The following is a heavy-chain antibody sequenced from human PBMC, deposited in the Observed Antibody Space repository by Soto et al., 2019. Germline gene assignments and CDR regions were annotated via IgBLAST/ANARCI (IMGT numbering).Heavy chain of an antibody. Sequence: HKPPGKGLEWVSSITSSSTYIYYADSLKGRFTISRHNAKNSLFLQLDSLRAEDTAMYFCVRPRSTERRPDYWGQGTLVRVPP. J-gene: IGHJ4*02. CDR2: ITSSSTYI. CDR3: VRPRSTERRPDY. V-gene: IGHV3-21*01.